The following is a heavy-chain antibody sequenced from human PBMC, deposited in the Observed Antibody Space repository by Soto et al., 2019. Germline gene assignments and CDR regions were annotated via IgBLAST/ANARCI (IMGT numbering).Heavy chain of an antibody. CDR3: AHIVTGCFT. V-gene: IGHV2-5*02. Sequence: HITLKESGPTLVKPTQTLTLTCTISGFSLITSGVGVGWIRQPPGKALEWLALIYWDDDKRYSPSLKSRLTIARDNSKNQVVLTMTNMDPVDTATYYCAHIVTGCFTWGRGALVTVSS. CDR2: IYWDDDK. CDR1: GFSLITSGVG. J-gene: IGHJ5*02. D-gene: IGHD3-16*01.